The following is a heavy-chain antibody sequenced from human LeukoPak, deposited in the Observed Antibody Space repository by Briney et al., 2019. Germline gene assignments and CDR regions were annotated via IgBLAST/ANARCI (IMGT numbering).Heavy chain of an antibody. CDR2: IYYSGGT. CDR1: GGSIRSYY. Sequence: SETLSLTCTVSGGSIRSYYWSWIRQPPGKGLEWIAYIYYSGGTNYNPSLKSRVTISVDTSKNQFSLKLSSVTAADTAVYYCAGGAVGVVLTAWGAFDIWGQGTMVTVSS. J-gene: IGHJ3*02. CDR3: AGGAVGVVLTAWGAFDI. D-gene: IGHD2-21*02. V-gene: IGHV4-59*01.